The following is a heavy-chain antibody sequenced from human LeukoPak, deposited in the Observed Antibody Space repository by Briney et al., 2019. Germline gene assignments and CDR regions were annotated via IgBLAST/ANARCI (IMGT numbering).Heavy chain of an antibody. CDR2: IYHSGST. CDR3: ARDHGSGWYSYLDD. D-gene: IGHD6-19*01. CDR1: GYSISSGYY. Sequence: SETLSLTCTVSGYSISSGYYWGWIRQPPGKGLEWIGSIYHSGSTYYNPSLKSRVTISVDTSKNQFSLKLSSVTAADTAVYYCARDHGSGWYSYLDDWGQGTLVTVSS. V-gene: IGHV4-38-2*02. J-gene: IGHJ4*02.